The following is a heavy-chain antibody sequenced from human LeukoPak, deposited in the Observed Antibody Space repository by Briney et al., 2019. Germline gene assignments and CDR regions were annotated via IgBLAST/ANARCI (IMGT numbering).Heavy chain of an antibody. D-gene: IGHD3-3*01. CDR3: ARVARYDFWSGHFDY. J-gene: IGHJ4*02. CDR1: GGTFSSYA. CDR2: IIPIFGTA. Sequence: GASVKVSCKASGGTFSSYAISWVRQSPGQGLEWMGGIIPIFGTANYAQKFQGRVTITTDESTSTAYMELSSLRSEDTAVYYCARVARYDFWSGHFDYWGQGTLVTVYS. V-gene: IGHV1-69*05.